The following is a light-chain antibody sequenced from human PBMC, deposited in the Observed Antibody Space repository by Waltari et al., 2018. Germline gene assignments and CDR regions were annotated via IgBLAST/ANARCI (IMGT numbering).Light chain of an antibody. CDR2: GNH. CDR1: SSNLGSGYD. V-gene: IGLV1-40*01. CDR3: QSYDNSLSGAWV. J-gene: IGLJ3*02. Sequence: QSVLTQPPSLSGAPGQRVTISCTGSSSNLGSGYDVHWYQHLPGTAPKLLLNGNHHRPSGVPDRFSGSRSGTSASLAITGLQAEDEADYYCQSYDNSLSGAWVFGGGTKLTVL.